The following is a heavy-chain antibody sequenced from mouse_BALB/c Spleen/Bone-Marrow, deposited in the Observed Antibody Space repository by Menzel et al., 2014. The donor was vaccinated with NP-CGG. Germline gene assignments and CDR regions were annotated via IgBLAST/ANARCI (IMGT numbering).Heavy chain of an antibody. V-gene: IGHV5-12-2*01. CDR3: ARQLGLRWAMDY. Sequence: DVKLVESGGGLVQPGGSLKLSCAASGSTFSSYTVSWVRQTPEKRLEWVAYISNGGGSTYYPDTVKGRFTISRDNAKNTLYLQMSSLKSEDTAMYYCARQLGLRWAMDYWGQGTSVTVSS. J-gene: IGHJ4*01. D-gene: IGHD3-1*01. CDR2: ISNGGGST. CDR1: GSTFSSYT.